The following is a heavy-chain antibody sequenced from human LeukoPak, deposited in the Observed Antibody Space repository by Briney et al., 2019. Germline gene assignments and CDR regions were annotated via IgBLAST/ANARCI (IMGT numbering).Heavy chain of an antibody. CDR3: AKDMGSGSYPRPFDY. Sequence: DPGGSLRLSCAASGFTFSSYGMHWVRQAPGKGLEWVAVISYDGSNKYYADSVKGRFTISRDNSKNTLYLQMNSLRAEDTAVYYCAKDMGSGSYPRPFDYWGQGTLVTVSS. CDR1: GFTFSSYG. V-gene: IGHV3-30*18. CDR2: ISYDGSNK. D-gene: IGHD3-10*01. J-gene: IGHJ4*02.